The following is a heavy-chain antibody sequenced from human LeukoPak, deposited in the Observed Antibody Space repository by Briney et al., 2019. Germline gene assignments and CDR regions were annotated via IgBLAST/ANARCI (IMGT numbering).Heavy chain of an antibody. CDR3: ARDVNWNYCDY. Sequence: GGSLRLSCAAPGFTFSSYEMNWVRQAPGKGLEWVSFISTSSSYIYYADSVKGRFTISRDNAKNSLNLQMNSLRAEDTAVYYCARDVNWNYCDYWGHGTLVTVSS. D-gene: IGHD1-20*01. J-gene: IGHJ4*01. CDR1: GFTFSSYE. V-gene: IGHV3-21*01. CDR2: ISTSSSYI.